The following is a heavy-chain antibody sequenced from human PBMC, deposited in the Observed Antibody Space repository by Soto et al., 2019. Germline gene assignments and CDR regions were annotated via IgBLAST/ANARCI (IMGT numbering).Heavy chain of an antibody. Sequence: SETLSLTCAVYGGSFSGYYWSWIRQPPGKGLEWIGEINHSGSTNYNPSLKSRVTISVDTSKNQFSLKLSSVTAADTAVYYCARGLGSYYGSGSYYIYWGQGTLVTVSS. J-gene: IGHJ4*02. CDR1: GGSFSGYY. CDR2: INHSGST. D-gene: IGHD3-10*01. V-gene: IGHV4-34*01. CDR3: ARGLGSYYGSGSYYIY.